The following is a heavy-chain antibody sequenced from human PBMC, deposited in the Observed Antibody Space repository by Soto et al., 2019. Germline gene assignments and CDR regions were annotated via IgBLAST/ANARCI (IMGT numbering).Heavy chain of an antibody. V-gene: IGHV1-69*01. CDR3: ARSQGSSTSLEIYYYYYYGMDV. Sequence: QVQLVQSGAEVKKPGSSVKVSCKASGGTFGSYAISWVRQAPGQGLEWMGGIIPIPGTANYAQKFQGRVTNAADESTSTAYMELSSQRSEDTAVYYCARSQGSSTSLEIYYYYYYGMDVWGQGTTVTVSS. CDR2: IIPIPGTA. J-gene: IGHJ6*02. D-gene: IGHD2-2*01. CDR1: GGTFGSYA.